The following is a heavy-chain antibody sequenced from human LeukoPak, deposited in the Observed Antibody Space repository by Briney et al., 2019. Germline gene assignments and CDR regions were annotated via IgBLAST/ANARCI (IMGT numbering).Heavy chain of an antibody. D-gene: IGHD2-2*01. V-gene: IGHV3-23*01. J-gene: IGHJ4*02. CDR2: ISGSGGST. CDR1: GFTFSSYA. Sequence: PGGSLRLSCAASGFTFSSYAMSWVRQAPGQGLELVSAISGSGGSTYYADSVKGRFTISRDNSKNTLYLQMNSLRAEDTAVYYCARQDIVVVPAAMGGYWGQGTLVTVSS. CDR3: ARQDIVVVPAAMGGY.